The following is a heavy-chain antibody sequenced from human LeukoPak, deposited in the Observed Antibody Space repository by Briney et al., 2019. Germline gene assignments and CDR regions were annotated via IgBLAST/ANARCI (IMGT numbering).Heavy chain of an antibody. Sequence: SSETLSLTCTVSGGAISGYYWNWIWQPPGKGLEWIGHIHYSGSTNYNPSLRSRVPILVDTSKNQFSLELTSVTAADTAVYYCARLGFCSGGRCLNDYWGQGTLVTVSS. D-gene: IGHD2-15*01. CDR3: ARLGFCSGGRCLNDY. CDR1: GGAISGYY. J-gene: IGHJ4*02. CDR2: IHYSGST. V-gene: IGHV4-59*12.